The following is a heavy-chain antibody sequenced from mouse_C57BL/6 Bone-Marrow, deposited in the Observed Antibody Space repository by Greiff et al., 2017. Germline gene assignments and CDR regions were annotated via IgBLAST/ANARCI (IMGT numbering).Heavy chain of an antibody. CDR2: IHPTSGST. CDR1: GYTFTSYW. J-gene: IGHJ4*01. Sequence: QVQLQQPGAELVKPGASVKLSCKASGYTFTSYWMHWVKQRPGQGLEWIGMIHPTSGSTNYNEKFKSKATLTVDKSSSTAYMQLSSLTSEDSAVDYYSGGYYYGSSLYAMDDWGQGTSGTVSS. D-gene: IGHD1-1*01. V-gene: IGHV1-64*01. CDR3: SGGYYYGSSLYAMDD.